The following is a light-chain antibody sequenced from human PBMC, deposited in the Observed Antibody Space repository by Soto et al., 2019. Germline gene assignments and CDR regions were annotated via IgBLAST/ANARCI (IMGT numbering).Light chain of an antibody. CDR3: TSYSSSDIFYV. CDR1: SSDVGAYNY. V-gene: IGLV2-14*01. J-gene: IGLJ1*01. Sequence: QSALTQPASVSGSPGQSITISCTGTSSDVGAYNYVSWYQHHPGKAPKLMIYEVTNRPSGVSDRFSGSKSGNTASLTISGLQADDEADYYCTSYSSSDIFYVFGTGTKVTVL. CDR2: EVT.